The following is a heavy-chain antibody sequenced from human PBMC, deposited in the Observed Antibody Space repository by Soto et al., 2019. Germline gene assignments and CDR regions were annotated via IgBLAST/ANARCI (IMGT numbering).Heavy chain of an antibody. CDR2: ISGSGGST. J-gene: IGHJ3*02. Sequence: GGSLRLSCVASGFTFNSYAMSWVRQVPGKGLEWVSAISGSGGSTYYADSVKGRFTISRDNSKNRLYVQMNSLRAEDTAIYYCAKAGFGKTVYAFDIWGQGTMVTVSS. CDR1: GFTFNSYA. D-gene: IGHD3-16*01. V-gene: IGHV3-23*01. CDR3: AKAGFGKTVYAFDI.